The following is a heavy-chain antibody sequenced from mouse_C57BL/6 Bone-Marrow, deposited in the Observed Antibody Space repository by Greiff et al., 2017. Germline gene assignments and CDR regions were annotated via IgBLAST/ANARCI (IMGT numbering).Heavy chain of an antibody. CDR3: ARDERLKDYAMDY. V-gene: IGHV3-6*01. CDR2: ISYDGSN. J-gene: IGHJ4*01. D-gene: IGHD1-3*01. CDR1: GYSITSGYY. Sequence: DVQLQESGPGLVKPSQSLSLTCSVTGYSITSGYYWNWIRQFPGNKLEWMGYISYDGSNNYNPSLKNRISITRDTSKNQFFLKLNSVTTEDTATYYCARDERLKDYAMDYWGQGTSVTVSS.